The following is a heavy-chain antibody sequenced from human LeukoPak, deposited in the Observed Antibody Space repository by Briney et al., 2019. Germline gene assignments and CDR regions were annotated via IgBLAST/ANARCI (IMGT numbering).Heavy chain of an antibody. CDR2: IYYSGST. D-gene: IGHD5-18*01. J-gene: IGHJ4*02. CDR1: GFTFSSFW. V-gene: IGHV4-39*01. Sequence: PGGSLRLSCAASGFTFSSFWMSWVRQPPGKGLEWIGSIYYSGSTYYNPSLKSRVTISVDTSKNQFSLKLSSVTAADTAVYYCASPDTAMVIFDYWGQGTLVTVSS. CDR3: ASPDTAMVIFDY.